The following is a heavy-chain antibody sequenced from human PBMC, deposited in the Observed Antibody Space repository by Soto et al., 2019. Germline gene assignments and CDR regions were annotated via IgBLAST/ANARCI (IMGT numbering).Heavy chain of an antibody. CDR3: ARGRSGYCSGGSCYPPGWFQH. D-gene: IGHD2-15*01. CDR1: GGSISSYY. CDR2: IYYSGST. Sequence: SETLSLTCTVSGGSISSYYWSWIRQPPGKGLEWIGYIYYSGSTNYNPSLKSRVTISVDTSKNQFSLKLSSVTAADTAVYYCARGRSGYCSGGSCYPPGWFQHWGQGTLVT. J-gene: IGHJ1*01. V-gene: IGHV4-59*01.